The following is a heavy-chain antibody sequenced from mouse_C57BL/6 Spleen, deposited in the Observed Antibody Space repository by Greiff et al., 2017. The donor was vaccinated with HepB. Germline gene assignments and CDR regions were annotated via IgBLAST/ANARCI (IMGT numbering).Heavy chain of an antibody. CDR3: ARSSTMVTTGFAY. D-gene: IGHD2-2*01. V-gene: IGHV1-72*01. Sequence: VQLQQPGAELVKPGASVKLSCTASGYTFTSYWIHWVKQRPGRGLEWIGRIDPNSGGTKYNEKFKSKATLTVDKPSSTAYMQLSSLTSEDSAVYYCARSSTMVTTGFAYWGQGTLVTVSA. CDR2: IDPNSGGT. J-gene: IGHJ3*01. CDR1: GYTFTSYW.